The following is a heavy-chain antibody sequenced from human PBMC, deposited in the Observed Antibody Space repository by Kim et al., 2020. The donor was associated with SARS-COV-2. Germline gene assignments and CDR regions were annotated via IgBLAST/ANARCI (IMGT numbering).Heavy chain of an antibody. V-gene: IGHV4-59*09. CDR3: ARGNPYAHYGMDV. Sequence: YNPSRKSRVTISVDTSKNQFSLKLSSVTAADTAVYYCARGNPYAHYGMDVWGQGTTVTVSS. D-gene: IGHD2-2*01. J-gene: IGHJ6*02.